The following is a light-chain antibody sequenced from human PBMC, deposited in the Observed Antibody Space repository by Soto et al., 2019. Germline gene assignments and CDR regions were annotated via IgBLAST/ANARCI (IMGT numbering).Light chain of an antibody. J-gene: IGLJ1*01. Sequence: SLLTQPPPASGTPGQRVTLSCSGSSSNIGSNYVYWYQQLPGTAPKLLIYRNNQRPSGVPDRFSGSKSGTSASLAISGLRSEDEADYYCAAWDDSLSAHYVFGTGTKVTVL. CDR1: SSNIGSNY. CDR3: AAWDDSLSAHYV. CDR2: RNN. V-gene: IGLV1-47*01.